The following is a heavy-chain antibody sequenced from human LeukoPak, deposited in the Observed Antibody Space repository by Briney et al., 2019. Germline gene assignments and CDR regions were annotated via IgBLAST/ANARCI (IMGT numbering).Heavy chain of an antibody. Sequence: PGGSLRLSCAASGFTFSSYARSWVRQAPGKGREWVSSISGSGGSIYYADSVKGRFTISRDNSKSTLYLQMNSLRAEDTAIYYCAKEAVAAAGPFDYWGQGTLVTVSS. D-gene: IGHD6-13*01. J-gene: IGHJ4*02. CDR3: AKEAVAAAGPFDY. CDR2: ISGSGGSI. V-gene: IGHV3-23*01. CDR1: GFTFSSYA.